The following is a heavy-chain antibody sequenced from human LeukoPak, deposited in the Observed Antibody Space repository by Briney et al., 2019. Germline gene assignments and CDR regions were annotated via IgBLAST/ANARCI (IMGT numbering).Heavy chain of an antibody. CDR2: IYTSGST. CDR3: ATLTSTYYYYMDV. J-gene: IGHJ6*03. CDR1: GGSISSYY. V-gene: IGHV4-4*07. D-gene: IGHD1-14*01. Sequence: SETLSLTCTVSGGSISSYYWSWIRQPAGKGLEWIGRIYTSGSTNYNPSLKSRVTMSVDTSKNQFSLELSSVTAADTAVYYCATLTSTYYYYMDVWGKGTTVTVSS.